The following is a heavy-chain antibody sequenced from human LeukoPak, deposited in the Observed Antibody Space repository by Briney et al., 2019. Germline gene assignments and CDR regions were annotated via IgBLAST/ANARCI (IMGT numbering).Heavy chain of an antibody. Sequence: GGSLRLSCAASGFTFSNDWMSWVRQAPGKGREWWANIGADGSEKQYVDSVKGPFTISRDNAKSSLYLQMNSLRAEDMAAFFCVRESRSGTSYWGQGNLVTVSS. CDR1: GFTFSNDW. V-gene: IGHV3-7*01. J-gene: IGHJ4*02. D-gene: IGHD3-10*01. CDR3: VRESRSGTSY. CDR2: IGADGSEK.